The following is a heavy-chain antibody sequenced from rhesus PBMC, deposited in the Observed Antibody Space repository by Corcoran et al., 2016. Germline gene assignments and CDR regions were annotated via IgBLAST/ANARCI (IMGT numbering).Heavy chain of an antibody. V-gene: IGHV4S11*01. D-gene: IGHD4-35*01. CDR1: GGSIGKTY. CDR3: ARSPSGNYYYFDL. CDR2: IYGSGST. J-gene: IGHJ1*01. Sequence: QVQLQESGPGLVKPSETLSLTCAVSGGSIGKTYWTWIRQAPGKGLEWIGYIYGSGSTYSNPYPKSRVTLSVDTSKNQFSLKLTSVTAADTAVYYCARSPSGNYYYFDLWGQGALLTVS.